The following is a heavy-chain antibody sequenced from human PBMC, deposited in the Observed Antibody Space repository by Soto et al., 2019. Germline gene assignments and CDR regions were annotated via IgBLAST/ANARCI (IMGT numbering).Heavy chain of an antibody. Sequence: QVQLQESGPGLVKPSGTLSLTCAVSSGSISSSNWWSWVRQPPGKGLEWIGEIYHSGSTNYNPSLKSRVTISVDKSKNQFSLKLSSVTAADTAVYYCARSLPRLLWFGELSAYYYGMDVWGQGTTVTVSS. J-gene: IGHJ6*02. CDR1: SGSISSSNW. D-gene: IGHD3-10*01. CDR2: IYHSGST. CDR3: ARSLPRLLWFGELSAYYYGMDV. V-gene: IGHV4-4*02.